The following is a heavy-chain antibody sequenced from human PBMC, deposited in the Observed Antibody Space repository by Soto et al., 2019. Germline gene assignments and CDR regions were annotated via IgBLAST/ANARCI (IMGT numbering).Heavy chain of an antibody. Sequence: SETLSLTCSVSGASINSGGYYWSWIRQLPGKGLEWIGYIYFSGNTYYNPSLGSRVTISLDTSQNQFSLKLSCVDAADTAVYYWASGNGGGFIFAYGGQGTLVPVP. V-gene: IGHV4-31*03. CDR2: IYFSGNT. J-gene: IGHJ4*02. CDR1: GASINSGGYY. D-gene: IGHD3-16*01. CDR3: ASGNGGGFIFAY.